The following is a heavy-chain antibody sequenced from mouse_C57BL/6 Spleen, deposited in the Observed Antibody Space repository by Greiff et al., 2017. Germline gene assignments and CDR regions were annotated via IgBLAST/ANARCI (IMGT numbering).Heavy chain of an antibody. D-gene: IGHD2-4*01. CDR2: IYPGDGDT. CDR3: AINYDYDEGYYFDD. Sequence: QVQLQQSGPELVKPGASVKISCKASGYAFSSSWMNWVKQRPGKGLEWIGRIYPGDGDTNYNGMFKGKATLTADNSSSTDYMQLSSLTSEDAAVYYCAINYDYDEGYYFDDWGKGTTLTVSS. V-gene: IGHV1-82*01. CDR1: GYAFSSSW. J-gene: IGHJ2*01.